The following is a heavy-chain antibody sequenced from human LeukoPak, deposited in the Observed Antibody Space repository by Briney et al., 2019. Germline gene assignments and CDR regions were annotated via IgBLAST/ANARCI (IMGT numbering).Heavy chain of an antibody. V-gene: IGHV4-59*01. CDR2: IYYSGST. CDR3: ARDRPYSSGLDY. CDR1: GGSISSYY. J-gene: IGHJ4*02. Sequence: PSETLSLTCTVSGGSISSYYWSWIRQPPGKGLEWIGYIYYSGSTNYNPSLKSRVTISVDTSKNQFSLKLSSVTAADTAVYYCARDRPYSSGLDYWGQGTLVTVSS. D-gene: IGHD6-19*01.